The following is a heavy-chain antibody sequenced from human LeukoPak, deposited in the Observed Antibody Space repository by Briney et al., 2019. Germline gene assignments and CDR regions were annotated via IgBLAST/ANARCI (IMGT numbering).Heavy chain of an antibody. D-gene: IGHD3-22*01. CDR1: GYTFTTYY. Sequence: GASVKVSCKASGYTFTTYYMHWVRQAPGQGLEWMGIINPSGGSTSYAQKFQGRVTMTRDMSTSTVYMELSSLRSEDTAVYYCARGHIYYSDTSGFHDAFDIWGQGTMVTVSS. CDR3: ARGHIYYSDTSGFHDAFDI. J-gene: IGHJ3*02. V-gene: IGHV1-46*01. CDR2: INPSGGST.